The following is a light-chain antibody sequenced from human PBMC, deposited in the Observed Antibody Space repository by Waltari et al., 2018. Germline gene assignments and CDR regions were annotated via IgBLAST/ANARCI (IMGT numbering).Light chain of an antibody. J-gene: IGLJ3*02. CDR2: DVY. CDR3: CSYAGTYRWV. V-gene: IGLV2-11*01. Sequence: QSALTQPRSVSGSPGQSVTISCTGTSRDVGNHTYVPWYQQYPGKAPKLMIADVYKRPSGVPDRFSGSKSGNTASLTISGLQTEDEADYYCCSYAGTYRWVFGGGTKLTVL. CDR1: SRDVGNHTY.